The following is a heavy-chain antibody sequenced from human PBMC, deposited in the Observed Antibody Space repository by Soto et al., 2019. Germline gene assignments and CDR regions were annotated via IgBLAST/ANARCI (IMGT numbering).Heavy chain of an antibody. D-gene: IGHD3-10*01. V-gene: IGHV3-15*01. CDR1: GFIFNKAW. CDR2: IKSNDDAGTT. CDR3: STNMATTNH. J-gene: IGHJ5*02. Sequence: GGSLRLSCVVSGFIFNKAWMSWVRQAPGKGLEWVGRIKSNDDAGTTDYGAPVKGRFTISRDDSKNALYLEMNSLTFDDTAVYYCSTNMATTNHWGQGTLVTVSS.